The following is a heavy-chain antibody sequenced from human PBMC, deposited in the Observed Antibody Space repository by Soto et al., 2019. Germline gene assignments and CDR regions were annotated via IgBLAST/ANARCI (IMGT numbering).Heavy chain of an antibody. V-gene: IGHV4-31*03. CDR2: VYHSGST. Sequence: QVQLQESGPGLVKPSQTLSITCSVSGDSIRGGGHYWNWIRQFPGKGLEWIVYVYHSGSTHYNPSLRGRLTISIDKCKNQFSLRLISVTAADTALYYCARDTGLAPTVWGYWGHGTQVTVSS. CDR1: GDSIRGGGHY. J-gene: IGHJ4*03. D-gene: IGHD7-27*01. CDR3: ARDTGLAPTVWGY.